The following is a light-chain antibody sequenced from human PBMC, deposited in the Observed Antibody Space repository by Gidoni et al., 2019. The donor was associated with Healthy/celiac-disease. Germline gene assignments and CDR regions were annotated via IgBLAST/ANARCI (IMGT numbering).Light chain of an antibody. CDR2: SNK. J-gene: IGLJ2*01. CDR1: SSNIGSNP. CDR3: AAWDDSLNCHVV. V-gene: IGLV1-44*01. Sequence: QSVLTQPPAASGTPGQRVTITCSGSSSNIGSNPVNWYQQPPGTAPKLLISSNKHRPSGVPDRFSGSKSGTSASLAISGLQSEDEADYYCAAWDDSLNCHVVCGGGTKLTVL.